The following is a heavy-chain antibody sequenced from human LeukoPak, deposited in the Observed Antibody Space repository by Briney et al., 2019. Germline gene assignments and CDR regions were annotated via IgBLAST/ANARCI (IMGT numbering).Heavy chain of an antibody. CDR1: GGSISSHY. J-gene: IGHJ5*02. V-gene: IGHV4-59*11. D-gene: IGHD3-3*01. CDR2: IYYSGST. Sequence: SETLSLTCTVAGGSISSHYWSWIRQPPGKGLEWIGYIYYSGSTNYNPSLKSRVTISVDTSKNQFSLKLSSVTAADTAVYYCARGGYDFWSGYYSGGFDPWGQGTLVTVSS. CDR3: ARGGYDFWSGYYSGGFDP.